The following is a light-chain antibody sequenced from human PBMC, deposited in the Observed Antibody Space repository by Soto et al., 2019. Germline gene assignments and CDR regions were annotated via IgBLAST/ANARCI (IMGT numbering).Light chain of an antibody. Sequence: QSALTQPPSASGSPGQSVTIFCTGTSSDVGRYNYVSWYQQHPGKAPKLMIYEVNKRPSEVPDRFSGSNSGNTASLTVSVLQAEDEADYYCSSFTGTTIGVFGGGTKRTVL. V-gene: IGLV2-8*01. CDR3: SSFTGTTIGV. CDR2: EVN. CDR1: SSDVGRYNY. J-gene: IGLJ2*01.